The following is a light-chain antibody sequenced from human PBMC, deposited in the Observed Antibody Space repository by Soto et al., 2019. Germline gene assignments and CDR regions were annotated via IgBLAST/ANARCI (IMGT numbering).Light chain of an antibody. J-gene: IGKJ2*01. Sequence: EVVMTQSPATLSVSPGERATLFCRASQTINDNVAWYQQKPGQAPRLLMYGATTRATDIPARFSGGQSGTEFTLTISSLQAGDEAVYHCQQYYNTPYTFGQGTKLEIK. CDR1: QTINDN. V-gene: IGKV3D-15*01. CDR2: GAT. CDR3: QQYYNTPYT.